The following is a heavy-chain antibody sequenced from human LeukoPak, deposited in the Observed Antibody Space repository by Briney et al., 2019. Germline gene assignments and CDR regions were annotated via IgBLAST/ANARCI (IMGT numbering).Heavy chain of an antibody. CDR1: GGSISSYY. V-gene: IGHV4-59*12. CDR2: IYYSGST. D-gene: IGHD2-21*02. Sequence: SETLSLTCTVSGGSISSYYWSWIRQPPGKGLEWIGYIYYSGSTNYNPSLKSRVTIPVDRSKNQFSLKLSSVTAADTAVYYCARVGRYCGGGCYSGYFDYWGQGTLVTVSS. J-gene: IGHJ4*02. CDR3: ARVGRYCGGGCYSGYFDY.